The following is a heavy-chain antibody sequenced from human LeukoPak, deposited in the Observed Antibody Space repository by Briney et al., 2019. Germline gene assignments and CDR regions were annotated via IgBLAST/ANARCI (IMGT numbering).Heavy chain of an antibody. CDR1: GGSISSSSYF. CDR2: IYYSGTT. Sequence: PSETLSLTCTVSGGSISSSSYFWGWIRQPPGKGLEWLGIIYYSGTTYYNPSLKSRVTISVDTSKNQFSLKLSSVTAADTAVYYCARRGLSGSSPFDPWGQGTLVTVSS. D-gene: IGHD2-2*01. J-gene: IGHJ5*02. V-gene: IGHV4-39*01. CDR3: ARRGLSGSSPFDP.